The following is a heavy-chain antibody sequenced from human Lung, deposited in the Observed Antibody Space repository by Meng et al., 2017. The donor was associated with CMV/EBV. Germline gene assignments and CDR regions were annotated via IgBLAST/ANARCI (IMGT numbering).Heavy chain of an antibody. D-gene: IGHD7-27*01. V-gene: IGHV3-21*06. CDR1: GFTFSYYS. Sequence: GGSLRLXCAASGFTFSYYSMNWVRQAPGKGLEWVSSVSSSSSHIYYSDSVRGRFTISRDNAKNSLYLQMDSLRAGDTGVYYCARPTGVDGMDVWGQGATVTVSS. CDR2: VSSSSSHI. CDR3: ARPTGVDGMDV. J-gene: IGHJ6*02.